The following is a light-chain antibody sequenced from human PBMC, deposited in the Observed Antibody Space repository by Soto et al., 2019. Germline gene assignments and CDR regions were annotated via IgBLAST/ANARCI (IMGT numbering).Light chain of an antibody. Sequence: EIVMTQTPLSSPVTLGQPASISCRSSQSLLDSDGETYLSWLQQRPGQPPRLLIYKTSSRFSGVPDRFSGSGAGTDFTLKISRVEVEDVGVYYCMQALQIPSTFGQGTRLELK. V-gene: IGKV2-24*01. J-gene: IGKJ2*01. CDR3: MQALQIPST. CDR2: KTS. CDR1: QSLLDSDGETY.